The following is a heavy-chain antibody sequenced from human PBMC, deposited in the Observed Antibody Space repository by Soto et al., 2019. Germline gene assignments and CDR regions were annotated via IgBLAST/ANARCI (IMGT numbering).Heavy chain of an antibody. CDR3: AKRSSGWYYSY. Sequence: EVQLLESGGGLVQPGGSLRLSCAASGFTFSSYAMSWVRQAPGKGLEWVSVISGSGGSTYYADSVKGRFTISRDNAKNTLYLPMNSLRAEDTAVYYCAKRSSGWYYSYWGQGTLVTVSS. J-gene: IGHJ4*02. CDR2: ISGSGGST. D-gene: IGHD6-19*01. V-gene: IGHV3-23*01. CDR1: GFTFSSYA.